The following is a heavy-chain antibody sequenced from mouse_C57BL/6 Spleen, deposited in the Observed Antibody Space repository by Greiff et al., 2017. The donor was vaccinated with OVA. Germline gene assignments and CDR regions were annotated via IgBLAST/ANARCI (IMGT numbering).Heavy chain of an antibody. CDR1: GYTFTDHT. J-gene: IGHJ1*03. CDR2: IYPRDGST. CDR3: ARSGTRGTWYFEF. V-gene: IGHV1-78*01. D-gene: IGHD1-1*01. Sequence: QVQLQQSDAELVKPGASVKISCKVSGYTFTDHTIHWMKQRPEQGLEWIGYIYPRDGSTKYNEKFKGQATMTADKSSSTAYMQHNSLTSEDSAVYYCARSGTRGTWYFEFWGTGTTVTVSS.